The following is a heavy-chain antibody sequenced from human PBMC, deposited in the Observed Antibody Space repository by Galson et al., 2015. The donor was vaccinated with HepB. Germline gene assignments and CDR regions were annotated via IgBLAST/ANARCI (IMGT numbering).Heavy chain of an antibody. V-gene: IGHV3-48*03. J-gene: IGHJ4*02. CDR2: ISSSGSTI. Sequence: SLRLSCAASGFTFSSYEMNWVRQAPGKGLEWVSYISSSGSTIYYADSVKGRFTISRDNAKNSLYLQMNSLRAEDTAVYYCARRGCSSTSCYAPSFDYWGQGTLVTVSP. CDR1: GFTFSSYE. D-gene: IGHD2-2*01. CDR3: ARRGCSSTSCYAPSFDY.